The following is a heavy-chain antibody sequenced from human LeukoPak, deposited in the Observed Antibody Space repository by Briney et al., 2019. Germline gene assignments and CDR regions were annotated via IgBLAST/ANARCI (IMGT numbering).Heavy chain of an antibody. J-gene: IGHJ5*02. V-gene: IGHV4-30-2*01. CDR2: IYHSGST. Sequence: SETLSLTCTVSGGSISSGSYYWSWIRQPAGKGLEWIGYIYHSGSTYYNPSLKSRVTISVDRSKNQFSLKLSSVTAADTAVYYCARTMVRGAYNWFDPWGQGTLVTVSS. CDR3: ARTMVRGAYNWFDP. CDR1: GGSISSGSYY. D-gene: IGHD3-10*01.